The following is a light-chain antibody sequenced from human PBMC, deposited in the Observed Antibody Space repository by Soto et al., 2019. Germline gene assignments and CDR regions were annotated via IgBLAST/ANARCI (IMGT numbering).Light chain of an antibody. CDR1: SANIGNNY. Sequence: QSLLTQPPSVSSAPGQKVTISGSGSSANIGNNYVSWYQHLPGTAPKLLIYDNDKRPSGIPDRFSGSKSGASATLDITGLQTGDEADFYCLTWDSSLSVAVFGTGTKVTVL. CDR2: DND. V-gene: IGLV1-51*01. CDR3: LTWDSSLSVAV. J-gene: IGLJ1*01.